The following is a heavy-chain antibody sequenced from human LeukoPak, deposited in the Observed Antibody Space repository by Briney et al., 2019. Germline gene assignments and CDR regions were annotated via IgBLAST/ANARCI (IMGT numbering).Heavy chain of an antibody. CDR1: GDIFNSYS. Sequence: SVKVSCNPSGDIFNSYSVSWVRQALGHGLEWMGGIIPIFGSTNYAQKFQGRVTITTDQSTRTAYMELNSLSSDDTAVYYCARVGYSGYDYYGNDAFDIWGQGTMVTVSS. V-gene: IGHV1-69*05. J-gene: IGHJ3*02. D-gene: IGHD5-12*01. CDR3: ARVGYSGYDYYGNDAFDI. CDR2: IIPIFGST.